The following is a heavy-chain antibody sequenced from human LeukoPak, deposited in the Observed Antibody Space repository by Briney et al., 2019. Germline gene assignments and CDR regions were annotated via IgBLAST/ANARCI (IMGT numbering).Heavy chain of an antibody. CDR2: IYYSGST. V-gene: IGHV4-39*07. Sequence: SETLSLTCTVSGGSISSYYWGWIRQPPGKGLEWIGSIYYSGSTYYNPSLKSRVTISVDTSKNQFSLKLSSVTAADTAVYYCARDGVYGGNRLFDYWGQGTLVTVSS. D-gene: IGHD4-23*01. CDR3: ARDGVYGGNRLFDY. CDR1: GGSISSYY. J-gene: IGHJ4*02.